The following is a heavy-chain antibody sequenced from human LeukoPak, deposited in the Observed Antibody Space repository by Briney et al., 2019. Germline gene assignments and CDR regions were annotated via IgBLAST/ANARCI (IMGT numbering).Heavy chain of an antibody. CDR3: ARDHSSSWYPYYYYYGTDV. J-gene: IGHJ6*02. CDR2: VSGHGDTT. CDR1: GFSFTDYA. D-gene: IGHD6-13*01. Sequence: PGGSLRLSCAASGFSFTDYAMSWARQPPGKGLEWVSAVSGHGDTTDYVDSVKGRFTISRDNSKNTLYLQMNSLRAEDTAVYYCARDHSSSWYPYYYYYGTDVWGQGTTVTVSS. V-gene: IGHV3-23*01.